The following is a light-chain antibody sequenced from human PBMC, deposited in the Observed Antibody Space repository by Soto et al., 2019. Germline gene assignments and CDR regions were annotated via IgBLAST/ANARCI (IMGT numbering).Light chain of an antibody. CDR3: QQYNSYWGT. V-gene: IGKV1-5*03. Sequence: DIQMTQSPSSLSASVEDRVTITCQASQSISDWLAWYQQKLGKAPKLLIYKASSLESGVPSRFSGSGSGTEFTLTISSLQPDDFATYYCQQYNSYWGTFGQGTKVDIK. J-gene: IGKJ1*01. CDR2: KAS. CDR1: QSISDW.